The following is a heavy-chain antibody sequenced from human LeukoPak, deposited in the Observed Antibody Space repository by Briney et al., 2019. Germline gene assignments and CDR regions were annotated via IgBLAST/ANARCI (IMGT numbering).Heavy chain of an antibody. CDR1: GFTFSSYS. CDR3: AKDVRRAVNWFDP. CDR2: ISNDGGRT. Sequence: GGSLRLSCAASGFTFSSYSMNWVRQAPGKGLEWVSTISNDGGRTYYADSVKGRFTISRDNSKNTLYLQMNSLRAEDTAVYYCAKDVRRAVNWFDPWGQGTLVTVSS. J-gene: IGHJ5*02. V-gene: IGHV3-23*01. D-gene: IGHD3-10*02.